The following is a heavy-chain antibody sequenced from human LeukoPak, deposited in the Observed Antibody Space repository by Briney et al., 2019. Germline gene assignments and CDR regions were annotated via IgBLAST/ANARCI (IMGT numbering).Heavy chain of an antibody. CDR3: ARATETGAAAGTGWFDP. CDR1: GGSISSYY. J-gene: IGHJ5*02. D-gene: IGHD6-13*01. Sequence: SETLSLTCTVSGGSISSYYWGWIRQPPGKGLEWIGSIYYSGSTYYNPSLKSRVTISVDTSKNQFSLKLSSVTAADTAVYYCARATETGAAAGTGWFDPWGQGTLVTVSS. V-gene: IGHV4-39*07. CDR2: IYYSGST.